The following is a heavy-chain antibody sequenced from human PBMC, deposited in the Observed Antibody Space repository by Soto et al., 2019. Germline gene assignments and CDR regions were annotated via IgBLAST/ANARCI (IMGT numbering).Heavy chain of an antibody. CDR2: ILSSSGSI. Sequence: EVQLVESGGGLVKPGGSLRLSCAASGVTFSSFSFNWVRQAPGKGLEWVSFILSSSGSIYYADSVKGRFTISRDNAKNSLYLQMNSLKDEDTAVYYCARDSGEQPVRRGFYYYYMGVWGKGTTVNVSS. J-gene: IGHJ6*03. V-gene: IGHV3-21*01. D-gene: IGHD6-6*01. CDR1: GVTFSSFS. CDR3: ARDSGEQPVRRGFYYYYMGV.